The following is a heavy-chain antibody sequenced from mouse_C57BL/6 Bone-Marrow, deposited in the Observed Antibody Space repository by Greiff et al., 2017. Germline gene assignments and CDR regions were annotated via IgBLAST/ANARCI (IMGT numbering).Heavy chain of an antibody. CDR1: GYTFTSYG. V-gene: IGHV1-81*01. D-gene: IGHD2-3*01. CDR2: IYPRSGNT. Sequence: VQLQQSGAELARPGASVKLSCKASGYTFTSYGISWVQQSTGKGLEWIGEIYPRSGNTYYNEKFKGKATLNADKSSSTAYMELRSLTSEDSAVYFCARGGWLLRVWGQGTTLTVSS. J-gene: IGHJ2*01. CDR3: ARGGWLLRV.